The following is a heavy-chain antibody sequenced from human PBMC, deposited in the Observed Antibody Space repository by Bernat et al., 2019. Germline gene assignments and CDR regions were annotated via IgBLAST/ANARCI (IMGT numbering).Heavy chain of an antibody. CDR3: ARESEMAKTVGWFDP. Sequence: QVQLVQSGAEVKKPGASVKVSCKASGYTFTGYYMHWVRQAPGQGLEWMGWINPNSGGTNYAQKFQGRVTMTRDTSISKAYMELSRLRSDDTAVYYCARESEMAKTVGWFDPWGQGTLVTVSS. D-gene: IGHD5-24*01. V-gene: IGHV1-2*02. CDR1: GYTFTGYY. J-gene: IGHJ5*02. CDR2: INPNSGGT.